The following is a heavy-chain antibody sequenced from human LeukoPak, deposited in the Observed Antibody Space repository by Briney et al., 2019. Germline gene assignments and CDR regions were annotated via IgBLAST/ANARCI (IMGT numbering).Heavy chain of an antibody. Sequence: PSETLSLTCAVSGGSISSGSYYWSWIRQPAGKGLEWIGRIYTSGSTNYNPSLKSRVTISLDTSKNQFSLRLSSVTAADTAVYYCAKGPATPESAAFDMWGQGTMVTVSS. V-gene: IGHV4-61*02. J-gene: IGHJ3*02. CDR3: AKGPATPESAAFDM. CDR1: GGSISSGSYY. D-gene: IGHD1-14*01. CDR2: IYTSGST.